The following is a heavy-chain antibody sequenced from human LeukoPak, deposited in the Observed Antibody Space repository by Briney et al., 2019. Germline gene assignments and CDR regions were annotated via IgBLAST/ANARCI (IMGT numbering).Heavy chain of an antibody. J-gene: IGHJ5*02. Sequence: GGSLRLSCAASGFTFSSYWMSWVRQAPGKGLEWVANIKQDGSEKYDVDSVKGRFTISRDNAKNSLYLQMNSLRAEDTAVYYCARDASYYDILTGYYNWFDPWGQGTLVTVSS. CDR3: ARDASYYDILTGYYNWFDP. D-gene: IGHD3-9*01. CDR2: IKQDGSEK. V-gene: IGHV3-7*03. CDR1: GFTFSSYW.